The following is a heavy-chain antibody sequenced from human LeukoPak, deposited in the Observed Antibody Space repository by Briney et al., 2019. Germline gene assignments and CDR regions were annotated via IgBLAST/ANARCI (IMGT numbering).Heavy chain of an antibody. J-gene: IGHJ6*02. CDR2: ISSSSSYI. Sequence: PGGSLRLSCAASGFTFSSYSMNLVRQAPGKGLEWVSSISSSSSYIYYADSVKGRFTISRDNAKNSLYLQMNSLRAEDTAVYYCARQQLVPPNYYYGMDVWGQGTTVTVSS. D-gene: IGHD6-13*01. CDR1: GFTFSSYS. CDR3: ARQQLVPPNYYYGMDV. V-gene: IGHV3-21*01.